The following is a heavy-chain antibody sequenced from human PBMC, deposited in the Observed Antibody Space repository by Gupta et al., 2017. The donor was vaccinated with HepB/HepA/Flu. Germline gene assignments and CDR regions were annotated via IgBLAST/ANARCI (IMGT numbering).Heavy chain of an antibody. CDR3: AKDLTGTYGDYFDY. V-gene: IGHV3-23*01. D-gene: IGHD1-20*01. Sequence: EVQLLESGGDLVQPGGSLRLSCAASGFSFSSHAMSWVRQAPGKGPEWVSEISGSGGNTYYADSVKGRFSISRDNSKSTLYLQMNSLKVEDTAVYYCAKDLTGTYGDYFDYWGQGTPVAVSA. CDR1: GFSFSSHA. CDR2: ISGSGGNT. J-gene: IGHJ4*02.